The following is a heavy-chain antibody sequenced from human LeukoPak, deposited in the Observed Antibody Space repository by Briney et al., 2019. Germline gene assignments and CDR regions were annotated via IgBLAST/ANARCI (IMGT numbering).Heavy chain of an antibody. Sequence: PGGSLRLSCAASGFTFSSYAMHWVRQAPGKGLEYVSAISSNGGSTYYANSVKGRFTISRDNSKNTLYLQMGSLRAEDMAVYYCARDMKGISDYGDYVDFGDAFDIWGQGTMVTVSS. J-gene: IGHJ3*02. CDR1: GFTFSSYA. CDR3: ARDMKGISDYGDYVDFGDAFDI. CDR2: ISSNGGST. D-gene: IGHD4-17*01. V-gene: IGHV3-64*01.